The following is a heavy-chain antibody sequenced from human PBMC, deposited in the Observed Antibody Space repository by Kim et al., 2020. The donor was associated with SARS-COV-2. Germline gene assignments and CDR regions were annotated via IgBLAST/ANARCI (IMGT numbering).Heavy chain of an antibody. D-gene: IGHD3-10*01. CDR3: ARDFGSPIITMVRGVIRIDHLFDY. J-gene: IGHJ4*02. V-gene: IGHV1-18*01. CDR1: GYTFTSYG. Sequence: ASVKVSCKASGYTFTSYGISWVRQAPGQGLEWMGWISAYNGNTNYAQKLQGRVTMTTDTSTSTAYMELRSLRSDDTAVYYCARDFGSPIITMVRGVIRIDHLFDYWGQGTLVTVSS. CDR2: ISAYNGNT.